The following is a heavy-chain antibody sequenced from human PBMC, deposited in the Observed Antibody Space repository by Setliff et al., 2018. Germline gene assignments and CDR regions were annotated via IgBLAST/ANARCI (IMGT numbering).Heavy chain of an antibody. CDR1: GYTFTNYY. CDR3: ARVGGYSSGFGPDYYYYGMDV. V-gene: IGHV7-4-1*02. D-gene: IGHD6-19*01. CDR2: INTNTGNP. J-gene: IGHJ6*02. Sequence: GASVKVSCKASGYTFTNYYMHWVRQAPGQGREWMGWINTNTGNPTYAQGFTGRFVFSLDTSVSTAYLQISSLKAEDTAVYYCARVGGYSSGFGPDYYYYGMDVWGQGTTVTVSS.